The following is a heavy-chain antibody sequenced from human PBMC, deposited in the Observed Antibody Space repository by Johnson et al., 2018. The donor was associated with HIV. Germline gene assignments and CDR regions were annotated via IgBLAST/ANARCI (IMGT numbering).Heavy chain of an antibody. Sequence: VQLVESGGGVVQPGRSLRLSCVASGFTFSSYGMHWVRQAPGKGLEWVAVIWYDGSNKYYADSVKGRFTISRDNSKNTLYLQMNSLRAEDTAVYYCATLTVRSRAFDLWGQGTLVTVSS. D-gene: IGHD4-17*01. J-gene: IGHJ3*01. CDR1: GFTFSSYG. CDR2: IWYDGSNK. V-gene: IGHV3-30*19. CDR3: ATLTVRSRAFDL.